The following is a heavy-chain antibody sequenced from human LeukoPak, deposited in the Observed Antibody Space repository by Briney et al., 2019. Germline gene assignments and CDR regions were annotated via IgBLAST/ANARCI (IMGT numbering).Heavy chain of an antibody. CDR3: VAGMWFDY. J-gene: IGHJ4*02. D-gene: IGHD6-19*01. Sequence: GGSLRLSCAASGFTFSSYSMNWVRQAPGKGLEWVSSISSSSSYIYYADSVKGRFTISRDNSKNTLYLQMNSLRAEDTAVYLAVAGMWFDYWGQGTLVTVSS. CDR2: ISSSSSYI. V-gene: IGHV3-21*01. CDR1: GFTFSSYS.